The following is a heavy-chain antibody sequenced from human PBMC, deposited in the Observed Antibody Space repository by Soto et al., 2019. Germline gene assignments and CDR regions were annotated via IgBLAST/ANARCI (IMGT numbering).Heavy chain of an antibody. CDR1: GFTFSNYA. Sequence: EVQLLESGGGLVQPGGSLTLSCVASGFTFSNYAMSWVRQAPGKGLEWVSAISGSDGSTYYADSVKGRFTISRDNSKTTLYLQMNSLRAEDTAVYYCAKDSRVTMVRGVIIPPGYWGQGTLVTVSS. CDR3: AKDSRVTMVRGVIIPPGY. J-gene: IGHJ4*02. V-gene: IGHV3-23*01. CDR2: ISGSDGST. D-gene: IGHD3-10*01.